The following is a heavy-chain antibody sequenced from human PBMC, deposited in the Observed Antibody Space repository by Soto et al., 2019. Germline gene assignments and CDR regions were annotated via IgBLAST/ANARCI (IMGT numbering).Heavy chain of an antibody. J-gene: IGHJ4*02. CDR2: ITPYNGNA. Sequence: QVQLVQSGAEVDNPGASVKVSCKASGYTFSNFGINWVRQAPGQGLEWMGWITPYNGNANYAQKYQDRLTVTTDTSTNTAYLELRSLRSDDTAVYFCARARMYSGAYHDYWGQGTLVTVSS. D-gene: IGHD1-26*01. CDR3: ARARMYSGAYHDY. V-gene: IGHV1-18*04. CDR1: GYTFSNFG.